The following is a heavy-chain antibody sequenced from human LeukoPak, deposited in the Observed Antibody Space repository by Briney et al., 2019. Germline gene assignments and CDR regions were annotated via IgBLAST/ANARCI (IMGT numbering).Heavy chain of an antibody. CDR3: ARAQYDFWSGYGVDY. D-gene: IGHD3-3*01. V-gene: IGHV4-59*01. CDR1: GGSISSYY. CDR2: IYYSGST. Sequence: SETLSLTCTVSGGSISSYYWSWIRQPPGKGLEWIGYIYYSGSTNYNPSLKSRVTISVDTSKNQSSLKLSSVTAADTAVYYCARAQYDFWSGYGVDYWGQGTLVAVSS. J-gene: IGHJ4*02.